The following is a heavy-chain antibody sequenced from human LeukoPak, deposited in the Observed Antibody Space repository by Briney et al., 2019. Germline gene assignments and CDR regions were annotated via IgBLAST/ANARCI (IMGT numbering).Heavy chain of an antibody. V-gene: IGHV1-18*01. CDR2: ISAYNAYT. CDR1: GYTFTSYG. J-gene: IGHJ5*02. D-gene: IGHD6-19*01. CDR3: ARPTVAGRRDWFDP. Sequence: ASVKVPCKASGYTFTSYGISWVRQAPGQGLEWVGWISAYNAYTNYTQRLQGRVTMTTDTSTSTAYMELRSLRSDDTAVYYCARPTVAGRRDWFDPWGQGTLVTVSS.